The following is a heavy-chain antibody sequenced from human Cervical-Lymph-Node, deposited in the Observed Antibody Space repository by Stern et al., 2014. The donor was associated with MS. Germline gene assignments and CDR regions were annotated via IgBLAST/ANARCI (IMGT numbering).Heavy chain of an antibody. V-gene: IGHV1-18*01. D-gene: IGHD4-17*01. CDR1: GYSFTSYG. J-gene: IGHJ4*02. CDR2: ISTDNGIT. Sequence: VQLVQSGAEVKRPGASVKVSCKASGYSFTSYGLSWVRQAPGQGLEWMGWISTDNGITKYAQRLQGSVTMTTDTSSNTAYMELRGLTSDDTAVYYCARQGRDYGDSFYFDHWGQGTLVTVSS. CDR3: ARQGRDYGDSFYFDH.